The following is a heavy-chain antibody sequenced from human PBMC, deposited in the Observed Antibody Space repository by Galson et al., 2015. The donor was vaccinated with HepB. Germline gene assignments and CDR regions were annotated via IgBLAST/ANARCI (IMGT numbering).Heavy chain of an antibody. J-gene: IGHJ6*02. Sequence: SLRLSCAASGFSFKSSGMHWVRQAPGKGLEWVAIIWYDGGKKYYPDSLKGRFTISRDNSKNTLYLEMNGLRAEDTAVYYCARVVQQLAYGMDVWGQGTTVTVSS. CDR1: GFSFKSSG. D-gene: IGHD6-13*01. CDR3: ARVVQQLAYGMDV. V-gene: IGHV3-33*01. CDR2: IWYDGGKK.